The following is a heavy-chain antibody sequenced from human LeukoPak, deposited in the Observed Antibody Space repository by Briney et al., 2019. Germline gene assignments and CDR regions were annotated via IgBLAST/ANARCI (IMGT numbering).Heavy chain of an antibody. J-gene: IGHJ4*02. V-gene: IGHV3-21*01. Sequence: GGSLRLSCAASGFTFSSYNMNWVRQAPGKGLEWVSSISSSSSYMYYADSVKGRFTISRDNAKNSLYLQMNSLRVEDTAVYYCARAYSYYYYDSSGFYWGQGTLVTVSS. CDR2: ISSSSSYM. CDR3: ARAYSYYYYDSSGFY. D-gene: IGHD3-22*01. CDR1: GFTFSSYN.